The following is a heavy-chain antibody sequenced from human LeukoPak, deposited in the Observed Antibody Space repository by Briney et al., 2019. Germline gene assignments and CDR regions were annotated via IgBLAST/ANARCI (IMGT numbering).Heavy chain of an antibody. D-gene: IGHD2-8*02. V-gene: IGHV3-30*02. CDR3: AKVGLLGAFDI. Sequence: GGSLRLSCAASGFTLSSYGMHWVRQAPGKGLEWVAFIRYDARNKYYADSVKGRFTISRDNSKNTLYLQMNSLRAEDTAVYYCAKVGLLGAFDIWGQGTMVTVSS. CDR2: IRYDARNK. J-gene: IGHJ3*02. CDR1: GFTLSSYG.